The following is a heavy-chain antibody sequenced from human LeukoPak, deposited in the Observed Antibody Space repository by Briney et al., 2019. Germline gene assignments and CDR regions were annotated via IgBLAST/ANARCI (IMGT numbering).Heavy chain of an antibody. J-gene: IGHJ4*02. CDR1: GYTFTNYY. CDR2: INHSGGST. Sequence: ASVKVSCKASGYTFTNYYMHWVRQPPGQEREWMGIINHSGGSTIYAQKFQGRVSMTGDTSKSTAYMELSRLRSNGTAVYYCAREDRITMIVVVWGQGTLVTVSS. CDR3: AREDRITMIVVV. D-gene: IGHD3-22*01. V-gene: IGHV1-46*01.